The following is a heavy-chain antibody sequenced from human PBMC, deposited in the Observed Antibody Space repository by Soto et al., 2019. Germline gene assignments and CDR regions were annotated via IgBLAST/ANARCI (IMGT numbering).Heavy chain of an antibody. Sequence: SETLSLTCAVSGGSISNYYWNWIRQSPGKGLEWIGYVSYSGNVNYSPSLKSRVTISVDTSKNQFSLNLTSVTAADTAVYYCARGSSGYFHHLCRFWGRGTLVTVS. CDR1: GGSISNYY. J-gene: IGHJ4*01. CDR2: VSYSGNV. CDR3: ARGSSGYFHHLCRF. V-gene: IGHV4-59*01. D-gene: IGHD3-22*01.